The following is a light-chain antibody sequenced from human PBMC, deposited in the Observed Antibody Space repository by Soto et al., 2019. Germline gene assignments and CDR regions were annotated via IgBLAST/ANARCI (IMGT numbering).Light chain of an antibody. J-gene: IGKJ3*01. V-gene: IGKV1-5*01. CDR2: DAS. CDR3: QHRV. CDR1: QDISTW. Sequence: DIHLAHSPSPLPAPLWDSLTITCRASQDISTWLAWYQQRPGKAPHLLIYDASRLQSGVPSRFSGSGSGTEFTLTVSSLQPDDFATYYCQHRVFGPGTKVDI.